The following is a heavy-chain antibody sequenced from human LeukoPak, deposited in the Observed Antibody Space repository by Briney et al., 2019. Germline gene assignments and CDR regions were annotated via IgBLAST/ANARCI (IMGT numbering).Heavy chain of an antibody. Sequence: PSETLSLTCAVSGYSISSGYYWGWIRQPPGKGLEWIGSIYHSGSTYYNPSLKSRVTISVDTSKNQFSLKLSSVTAADTAVYYCARNSGSYGPSDYWGQGTLVTVSS. V-gene: IGHV4-38-2*01. CDR1: GYSISSGYY. CDR2: IYHSGST. CDR3: ARNSGSYGPSDY. D-gene: IGHD1-26*01. J-gene: IGHJ4*02.